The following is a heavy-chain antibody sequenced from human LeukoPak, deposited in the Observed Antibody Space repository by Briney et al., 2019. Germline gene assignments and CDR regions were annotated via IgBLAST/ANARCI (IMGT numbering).Heavy chain of an antibody. D-gene: IGHD4-17*01. V-gene: IGHV3-23*01. Sequence: GGSLRLSCAASGFTFNNYAMNWVRQAPGKGREWVSSISGGGETTYYADSAKGRFTISRDNSQNTLYLQMNSLRAEDTAVYYCARDYADYVGYFFFDYWGQGTLVTVSS. CDR3: ARDYADYVGYFFFDY. J-gene: IGHJ4*02. CDR2: ISGGGETT. CDR1: GFTFNNYA.